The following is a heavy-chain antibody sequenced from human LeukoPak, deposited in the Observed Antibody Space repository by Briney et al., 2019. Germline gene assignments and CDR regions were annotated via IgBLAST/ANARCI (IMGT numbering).Heavy chain of an antibody. Sequence: GRSLRLSCAASGYSFISYGMHWVRQAPGKGLEWVSAISGSGGSTYYADSVKGRFTISRDNSKNTLYLQMNSLRAEDTAVYYCAKAERSQQLVFVDYWGQGTLVTVSS. CDR2: ISGSGGST. CDR3: AKAERSQQLVFVDY. D-gene: IGHD6-13*01. V-gene: IGHV3-23*01. CDR1: GYSFISYG. J-gene: IGHJ4*02.